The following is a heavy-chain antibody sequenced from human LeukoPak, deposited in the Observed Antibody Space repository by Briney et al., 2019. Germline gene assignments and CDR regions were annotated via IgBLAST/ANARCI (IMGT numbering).Heavy chain of an antibody. CDR2: ISYDGSNK. Sequence: GGSLRLSCAASGFTFSSYAMHWVRQAPGKGLEWVAVISYDGSNKYYADSVKGRFTISRDNSKNTLYLQMNSLRAEDTAVYYCARDDCSSTSCYYYGMDVWGQGTTVTVSS. CDR1: GFTFSSYA. CDR3: ARDDCSSTSCYYYGMDV. J-gene: IGHJ6*02. V-gene: IGHV3-30-3*01. D-gene: IGHD2-2*01.